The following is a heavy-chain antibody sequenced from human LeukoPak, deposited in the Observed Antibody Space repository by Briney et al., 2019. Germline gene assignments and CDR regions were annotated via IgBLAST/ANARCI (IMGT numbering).Heavy chain of an antibody. D-gene: IGHD6-19*01. V-gene: IGHV4-4*07. CDR3: ARHYYGSGWFDY. CDR2: ISTSGSP. J-gene: IGHJ4*02. Sequence: SETLSLTCSVSGGSINTYYWSWLRQPAGKGLEWIGRISTSGSPDYNPSLKSRVTISVDTSKNQFSLKLTSVTAADTAVYYCARHYYGSGWFDYWGQGTLVTVSS. CDR1: GGSINTYY.